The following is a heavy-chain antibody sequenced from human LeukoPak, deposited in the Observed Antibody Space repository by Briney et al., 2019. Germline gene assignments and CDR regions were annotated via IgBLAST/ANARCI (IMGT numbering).Heavy chain of an antibody. V-gene: IGHV4-4*07. CDR1: GGSISSYY. CDR3: ARDETYYDFWSGSPRAFDI. Sequence: SETLSLTCTVSGGSISSYYWSWIRQPAGKGLEWIGRIYTSGSTNYNPSLKSRVTMSVDTSKNQFSLKLSSVTAADTAVYYCARDETYYDFWSGSPRAFDIWGQGTMVTVSS. CDR2: IYTSGST. J-gene: IGHJ3*02. D-gene: IGHD3-3*01.